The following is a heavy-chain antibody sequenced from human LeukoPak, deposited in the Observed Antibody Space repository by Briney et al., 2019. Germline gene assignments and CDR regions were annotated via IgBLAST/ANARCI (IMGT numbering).Heavy chain of an antibody. CDR1: RFIHCSYW. CDR3: ARSNQAEDY. CDR2: NYPVVRSI. D-gene: IGHD1-14*01. V-gene: IGHV3-74*01. J-gene: IGHJ4*02. Sequence: GGSLRLSCAPSRFIHCSYWMHCVPEVPGGGGVCVARNYPVVRSITYTHSVKGRFTNSRDNAKNTLYLQMDSLRAEDTGVYYCARSNQAEDYWGQGTLLTVPS.